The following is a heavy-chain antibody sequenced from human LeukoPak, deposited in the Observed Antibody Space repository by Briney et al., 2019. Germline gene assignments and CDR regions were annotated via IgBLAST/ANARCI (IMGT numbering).Heavy chain of an antibody. D-gene: IGHD3-22*01. CDR1: GYTFTGYY. CDR2: INPNSGGT. V-gene: IGHV1-2*06. J-gene: IGHJ4*02. Sequence: ASVKVSCKASGYTFTGYYMHWLRQAPGQRLEWMGRINPNSGGTNYAQKFQGRVTMTRDTSISTAYMELSRLRSDDTAVYYCARRSYYDRFDYWGQGTLVTVSS. CDR3: ARRSYYDRFDY.